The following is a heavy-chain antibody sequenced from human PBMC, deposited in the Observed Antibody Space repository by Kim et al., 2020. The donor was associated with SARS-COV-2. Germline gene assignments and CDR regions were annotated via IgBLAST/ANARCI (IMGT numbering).Heavy chain of an antibody. V-gene: IGHV3-23*01. Sequence: GDKTYYADLVRGRFTVSRDNSEKMLYLQMNSLRAEDTALYYCAKNSGWYAWGQGTLVTVSS. J-gene: IGHJ5*02. D-gene: IGHD6-19*01. CDR2: GDKT. CDR3: AKNSGWYA.